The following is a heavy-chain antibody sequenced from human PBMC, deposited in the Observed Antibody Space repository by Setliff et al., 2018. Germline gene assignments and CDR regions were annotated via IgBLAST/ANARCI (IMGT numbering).Heavy chain of an antibody. D-gene: IGHD3-9*01. J-gene: IGHJ6*02. V-gene: IGHV1-8*01. CDR3: ARPMYDILTGPPCGMDV. CDR1: GYTFTSYD. Sequence: ASVKVPCKAPGYTFTSYDINWVRQATGQGLEWMGWMNPNSGNTGYAQKFQGRVTMTRNTSISTAYMELSSLRSEDTAVYYCARPMYDILTGPPCGMDVWGQGTTVTVSS. CDR2: MNPNSGNT.